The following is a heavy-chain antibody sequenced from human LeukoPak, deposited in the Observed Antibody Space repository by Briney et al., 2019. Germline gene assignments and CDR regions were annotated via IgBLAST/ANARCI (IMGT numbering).Heavy chain of an antibody. CDR2: ISYDGSNK. Sequence: GGSLRLSCAASGFTFSSYAMHWVRQAPGKGLEWVAVISYDGSNKYYADSVKGRFTISRDNSKNTLYLQMNSLRAEDTAVYYCAKPTYYDIMTGLQWGQGTLVTVSS. CDR1: GFTFSSYA. D-gene: IGHD3-9*01. J-gene: IGHJ4*02. V-gene: IGHV3-30-3*02. CDR3: AKPTYYDIMTGLQ.